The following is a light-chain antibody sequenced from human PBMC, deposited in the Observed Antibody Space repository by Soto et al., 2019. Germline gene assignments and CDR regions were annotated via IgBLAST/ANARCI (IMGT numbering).Light chain of an antibody. CDR1: SSDIGGYNY. CDR2: EVS. CDR3: SSYTTSSTVA. Sequence: QSVLTQPASVSGSPGQSITISCTGTSSDIGGYNYVSWYQQHPDKAPKLMIFEVSNRPSGVSNRFSGSKSGNTASLAISGLLPEDEADYYCSSYTTSSTVAFGGGTQVTVL. J-gene: IGLJ2*01. V-gene: IGLV2-14*01.